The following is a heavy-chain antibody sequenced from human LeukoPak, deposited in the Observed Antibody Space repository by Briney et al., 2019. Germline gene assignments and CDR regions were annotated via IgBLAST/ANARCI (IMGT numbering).Heavy chain of an antibody. V-gene: IGHV4-31*03. CDR2: IYYSGST. D-gene: IGHD3-10*01. CDR3: ARVPYYYGSGSSKTTINWFDP. J-gene: IGHJ5*02. Sequence: SSETLSLTCTVSGGSISSGGYYWSWIRQHPGQGLEWIGYIYYSGSTYYNPSLKSRVTISVDTSKNQFSLKLSSVTAADTAVYYCARVPYYYGSGSSKTTINWFDPCGQGTLVTVSS. CDR1: GGSISSGGYY.